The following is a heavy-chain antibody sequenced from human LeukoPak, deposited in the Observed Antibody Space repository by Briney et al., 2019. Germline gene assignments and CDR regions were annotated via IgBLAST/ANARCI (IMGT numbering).Heavy chain of an antibody. J-gene: IGHJ4*02. V-gene: IGHV4-4*07. Sequence: SETLSLTCTVSGGSISTSYWNWIRQPAGKGLEWIGRIYISGSPKYNPSLKSRATMSVDTSKNHFSLKLSSVTAADTAVYYCARHRYSSGWHKVDYWGQGTLVTVSS. CDR2: IYISGSP. D-gene: IGHD6-19*01. CDR3: ARHRYSSGWHKVDY. CDR1: GGSISTSY.